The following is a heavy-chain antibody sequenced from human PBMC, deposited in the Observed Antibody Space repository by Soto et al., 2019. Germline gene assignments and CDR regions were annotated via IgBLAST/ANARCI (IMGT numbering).Heavy chain of an antibody. CDR1: GGSFSGYY. D-gene: IGHD1-20*01. Sequence: SETLSLTCAVYGGSFSGYYWSWIRQPPGKGLEWIGEINHSGSTNYNPSLKSRVTISVDTSKNQFSLKLSSVTAADTAVYYCARSNWNVGFDYWGQGTLVTVSS. CDR3: ARSNWNVGFDY. J-gene: IGHJ4*02. CDR2: INHSGST. V-gene: IGHV4-34*01.